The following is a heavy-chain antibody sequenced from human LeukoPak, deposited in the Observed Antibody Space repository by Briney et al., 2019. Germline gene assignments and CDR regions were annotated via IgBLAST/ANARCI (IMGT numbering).Heavy chain of an antibody. J-gene: IGHJ4*02. Sequence: GGSLRLFCAASGYTLTDYYKRWLREARGEGLEGVSYISSSGTSICDADSVKGRFTISRYNAKNSLYLQMNSLRTEDTAMYYCAGERWLHRDFGDYWGQGTLVTVSS. CDR3: AGERWLHRDFGDY. V-gene: IGHV3-11*04. CDR1: GYTLTDYY. D-gene: IGHD5-24*01. CDR2: ISSSGTSI.